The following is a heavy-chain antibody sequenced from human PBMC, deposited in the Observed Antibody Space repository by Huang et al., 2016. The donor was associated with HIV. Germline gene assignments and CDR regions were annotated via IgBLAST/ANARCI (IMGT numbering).Heavy chain of an antibody. CDR2: IIPIFGTA. Sequence: QVQLVQSGAEVKKPGSSVKVSCKASGVNFSSYAISWVRQAPGQGLEWMGGIIPIFGTANYAQKFQGRVTITADESTSTAYRELSSLRSEDTAVYYCARARGYYDSSVSYYFDYWGQGTLVTVSS. J-gene: IGHJ4*02. D-gene: IGHD3-22*01. CDR3: ARARGYYDSSVSYYFDY. V-gene: IGHV1-69*13. CDR1: GVNFSSYA.